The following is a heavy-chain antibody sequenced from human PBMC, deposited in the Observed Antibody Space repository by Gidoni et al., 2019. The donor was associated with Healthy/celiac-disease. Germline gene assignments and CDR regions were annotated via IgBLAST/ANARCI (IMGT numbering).Heavy chain of an antibody. Sequence: QVQLQQSGPGLVKPSQTLSLTCAISGDRVSSHSAAWTWIRQSPSRGLEWLGRTYYRSSWYNDYAVSVRGRITINPDTSRNHVSLLLDSVTPEDSALYYCAREPTYSSGWSPAGSVGDYYYYGMDVWGQGTTVTVSS. J-gene: IGHJ6*02. CDR3: AREPTYSSGWSPAGSVGDYYYYGMDV. CDR2: TYYRSSWYN. CDR1: GDRVSSHSAA. D-gene: IGHD6-19*01. V-gene: IGHV6-1*01.